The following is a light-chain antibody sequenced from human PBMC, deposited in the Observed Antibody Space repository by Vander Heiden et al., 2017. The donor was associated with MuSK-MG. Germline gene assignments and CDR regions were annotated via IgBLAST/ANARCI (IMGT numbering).Light chain of an antibody. CDR2: DAS. V-gene: IGKV1-33*01. CDR3: QQDDNLPIT. CDR1: QDISNY. Sequence: DIQMTQSPSSLSASVGDRVTITCQASQDISNYLNWYQQKPGKAPKLLIYDASNLETGVPSRFSGSGSGTEFTFTISSLQPEDIATYYCQQDDNLPITFGQGTLLEIK. J-gene: IGKJ5*01.